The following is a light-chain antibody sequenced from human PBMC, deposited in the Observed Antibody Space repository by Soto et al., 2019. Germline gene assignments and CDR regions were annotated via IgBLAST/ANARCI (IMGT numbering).Light chain of an antibody. V-gene: IGKV1-5*01. CDR3: PQYNSYSGYS. J-gene: IGKJ2*01. Sequence: DIQMTQSPSTLSASVGDRVTITCRASQSISSWLAWYQQKPGKAPKLLFYDAFSLESGVPSRFSGSGSGTEITLTLSCMPPDDFVTYCCPQYNSYSGYSFGKGNKLAIK. CDR1: QSISSW. CDR2: DAF.